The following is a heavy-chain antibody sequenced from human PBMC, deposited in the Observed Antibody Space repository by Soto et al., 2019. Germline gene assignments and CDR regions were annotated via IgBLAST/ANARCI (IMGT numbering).Heavy chain of an antibody. CDR3: ARDAGYVDTAMVKGPNVPEWVFDY. D-gene: IGHD5-18*01. J-gene: IGHJ4*02. CDR2: ISYDGSNK. Sequence: GGSLRLSCAASGFTFSSYAMHWVRQAPGKGLEWVAVISYDGSNKYYADSVKGRFTISRDNSKNTLYLQMNSLRAEDTAVYYCARDAGYVDTAMVKGPNVPEWVFDYWGQGTLVTVSS. CDR1: GFTFSSYA. V-gene: IGHV3-30-3*01.